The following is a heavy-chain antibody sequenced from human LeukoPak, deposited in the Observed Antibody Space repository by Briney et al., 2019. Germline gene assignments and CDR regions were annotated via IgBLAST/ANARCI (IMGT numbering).Heavy chain of an antibody. CDR1: GFTFSSYE. V-gene: IGHV3-48*03. CDR3: ARDNYDSSGYYFD. D-gene: IGHD3-22*01. CDR2: ISSSGSTI. Sequence: AGGSLRLSCAASGFTFSSYEMNWVRQAPGKGLEWVSYISSSGSTIYYADSVKGRFTISRDNAKNSLYLQMNSLRAEDTAVYYCARDNYDSSGYYFDWGQGTLVTVPS. J-gene: IGHJ4*02.